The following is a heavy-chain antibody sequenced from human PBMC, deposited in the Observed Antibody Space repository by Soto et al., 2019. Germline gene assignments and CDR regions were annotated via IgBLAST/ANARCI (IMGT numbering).Heavy chain of an antibody. D-gene: IGHD5-18*01. Sequence: LSLTCAFSFGSVSISNWWICVRGPPGKGLEWIGEIYHSGSTNYNPSLKSRVTISVDKSKNQFSLKLSSVTAADTAVYYCARNSGYSYGYAFDYWAQGTLVTV. CDR3: ARNSGYSYGYAFDY. CDR2: IYHSGST. J-gene: IGHJ4*02. CDR1: FGSVSISNW. V-gene: IGHV4-4*02.